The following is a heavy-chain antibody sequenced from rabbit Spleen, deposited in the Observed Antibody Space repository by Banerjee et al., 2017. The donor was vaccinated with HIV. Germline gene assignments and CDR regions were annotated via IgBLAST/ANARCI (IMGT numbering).Heavy chain of an antibody. J-gene: IGHJ3*01. CDR1: GFSFSYSDY. V-gene: IGHV1S40*01. D-gene: IGHD6-1*01. CDR3: ARDSIYANFFSVAYALDL. CDR2: IGGGVSSIT. Sequence: QSLEESGGDLVKPGASLTLTCTASGFSFSYSDYMCWVRQPPGKGPEWIACIGGGVSSITYYATWAKGRFTISKTSSTTVTLQMTSLTAADTATYFCARDSIYANFFSVAYALDLWGQGTLVT.